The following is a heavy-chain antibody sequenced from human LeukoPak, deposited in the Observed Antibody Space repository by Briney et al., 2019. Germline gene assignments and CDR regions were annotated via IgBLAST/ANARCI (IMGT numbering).Heavy chain of an antibody. V-gene: IGHV3-48*01. CDR2: ISSSSSTI. CDR3: ARVSSGYDFGNYYYYYMDV. CDR1: GFTFSSYS. J-gene: IGHJ6*03. D-gene: IGHD5-12*01. Sequence: GGSLRLSCAASGFTFSSYSMNWVRQAPGKGLEWVSYISSSSSTIYYADSVKGRFTISRDNAKNSLYLQMNSLRAEDTAVYYCARVSSGYDFGNYYYYYMDVWGKGTTVTVSS.